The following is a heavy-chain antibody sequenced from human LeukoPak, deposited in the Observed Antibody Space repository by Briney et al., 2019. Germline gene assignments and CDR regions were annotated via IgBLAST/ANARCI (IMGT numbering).Heavy chain of an antibody. Sequence: SETLSLTCAVYGGSFSGYYWSWIRRPPGKGLEWIGEINHSGSTNDNPSLKSRVTISVDTSKNQFSLKLSSVTAADTVVYYCARGHFGSGLYYMDVWGKGTTVTVSS. J-gene: IGHJ6*03. CDR2: INHSGST. CDR1: GGSFSGYY. D-gene: IGHD3-3*02. V-gene: IGHV4-34*01. CDR3: ARGHFGSGLYYMDV.